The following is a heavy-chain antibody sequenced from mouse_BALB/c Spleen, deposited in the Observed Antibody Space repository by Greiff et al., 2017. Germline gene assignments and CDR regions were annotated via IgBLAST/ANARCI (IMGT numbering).Heavy chain of an antibody. CDR2: ISYSGST. J-gene: IGHJ1*01. CDR3: ARNGGYWYFDV. Sequence: VQLKESGPGLVKPSQSLSLTCTVTGYSITSDYAWNWIRQFPGNKLEWMGYISYSGSTSYNPSLKSRISITRDTSKNQFFLQLNSVTTEDTATYYCARNGGYWYFDVWGAGTTVTVSS. CDR1: GYSITSDYA. V-gene: IGHV3-2*02.